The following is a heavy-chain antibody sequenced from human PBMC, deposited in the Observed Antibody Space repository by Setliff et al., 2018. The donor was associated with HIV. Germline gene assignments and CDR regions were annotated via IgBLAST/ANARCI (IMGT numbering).Heavy chain of an antibody. V-gene: IGHV1-46*01. Sequence: GASVKVSCKASGYTFTSYYMHWVRQAPGQGLEWMGIINPSGGSTSYAQKFQGRVTMTRDTSTSTVYMELSSLRSEDTAVYYCARNRVPDSDYYYMDVWGKGTTVTVSS. D-gene: IGHD3-22*01. J-gene: IGHJ6*03. CDR3: ARNRVPDSDYYYMDV. CDR2: INPSGGST. CDR1: GYTFTSYY.